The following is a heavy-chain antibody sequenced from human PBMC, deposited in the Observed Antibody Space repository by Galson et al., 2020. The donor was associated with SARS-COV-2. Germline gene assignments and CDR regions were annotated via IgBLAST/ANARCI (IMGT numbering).Heavy chain of an antibody. Sequence: SETLSLTCAVHGGSFSGYYWSWIRQPPGKGLEWIGEINHSGSTNYNPSLKSRVTISVDTSKNQFSLKLSSVTAADTAVYYCAGGRNCSSTSCDPYIWFDPGGQGTLVTVSS. CDR1: GGSFSGYY. J-gene: IGHJ5*02. V-gene: IGHV4-34*01. D-gene: IGHD2-2*01. CDR3: AGGRNCSSTSCDPYIWFDP. CDR2: INHSGST.